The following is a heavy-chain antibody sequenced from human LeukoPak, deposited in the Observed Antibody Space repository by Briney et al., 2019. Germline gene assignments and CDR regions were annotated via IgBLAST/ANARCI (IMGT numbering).Heavy chain of an antibody. V-gene: IGHV3-11*01. CDR3: ARGRSIVGAINGFWDY. Sequence: GGSLRLSCAASGFTFSDYYMSWIRQAPGKGLEWVSYISSSGSTIYYADSVKGRFTTSRDNAKNSLYLQMNSLRAEDTAVYYCARGRSIVGAINGFWDYWGQGTLVTVSS. CDR2: ISSSGSTI. D-gene: IGHD1-26*01. CDR1: GFTFSDYY. J-gene: IGHJ4*02.